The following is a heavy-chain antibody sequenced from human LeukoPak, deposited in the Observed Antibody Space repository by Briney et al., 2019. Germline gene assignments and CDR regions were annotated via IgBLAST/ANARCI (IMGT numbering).Heavy chain of an antibody. CDR1: GGSISSYY. J-gene: IGHJ4*02. CDR2: IYYSGST. Sequence: SETLSLTCTVSGGSISSYYWSWIRQPPGKGLEWIGYIYYSGSTNYNPSLKSRVTISVDTSKNQFSLKLGSVTAADTAVYYCARHYNYDSGGDPFDFWGQGTLVTVSS. V-gene: IGHV4-59*08. D-gene: IGHD3-22*01. CDR3: ARHYNYDSGGDPFDF.